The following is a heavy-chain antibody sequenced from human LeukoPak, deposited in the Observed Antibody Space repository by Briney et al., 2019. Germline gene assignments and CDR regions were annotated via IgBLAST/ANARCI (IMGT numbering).Heavy chain of an antibody. Sequence: PSETLSLTCTVSGGSISSGSYYWGWIRQPPGKGLEWIGSIYYSGSTYYNPSLKSRVTISVDTSKNQFSLKLSSVTAADTAVYYCARDRLWFGDYDAFDIWGQGTMVTVSS. D-gene: IGHD3-10*01. V-gene: IGHV4-39*02. J-gene: IGHJ3*02. CDR1: GGSISSGSYY. CDR3: ARDRLWFGDYDAFDI. CDR2: IYYSGST.